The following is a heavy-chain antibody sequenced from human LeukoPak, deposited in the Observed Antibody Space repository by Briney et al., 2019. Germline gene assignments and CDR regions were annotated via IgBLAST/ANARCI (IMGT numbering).Heavy chain of an antibody. V-gene: IGHV4-59*01. Sequence: PSETLSLTCTVSGGSISSYYWSWIRQPPGKGLEWIGYIYYSGSTNYNPSLKSRVTISVDTSKNQFSLKLSSVTAADTAVYYCARGVLVSVYAAFDHWGQGTLVTVSS. CDR2: IYYSGST. CDR1: GGSISSYY. D-gene: IGHD2-8*01. J-gene: IGHJ4*02. CDR3: ARGVLVSVYAAFDH.